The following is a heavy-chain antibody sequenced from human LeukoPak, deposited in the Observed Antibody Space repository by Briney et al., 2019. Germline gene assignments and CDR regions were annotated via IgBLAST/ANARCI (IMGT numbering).Heavy chain of an antibody. Sequence: SETLSLTCAVYGGSFSGYYWSWIRQPPGKGLEWIGEINHSGSTNYNPSLKSRVTISVDKSKNQFSLKVSSVTAADTAVYYCARHGGGNYDILTGYVFFPYWGQGTLVTVSS. CDR1: GGSFSGYY. V-gene: IGHV4-34*01. D-gene: IGHD3-9*01. CDR3: ARHGGGNYDILTGYVFFPY. CDR2: INHSGST. J-gene: IGHJ4*02.